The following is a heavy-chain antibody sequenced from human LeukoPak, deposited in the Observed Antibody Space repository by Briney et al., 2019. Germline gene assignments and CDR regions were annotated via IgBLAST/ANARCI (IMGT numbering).Heavy chain of an antibody. V-gene: IGHV4-59*01. D-gene: IGHD3-22*01. CDR2: SHDSGDT. J-gene: IGHJ5*02. Sequence: PSETLSLTCTVSGGSISSFYWSWIRQPPGKGLEWIGYSHDSGDTNYNPSLKSRVTISVDTSKNQLSLKLSSVAAADTAVYYCAREPGFDSSGYLNWFDPWGQGTLVTVSS. CDR3: AREPGFDSSGYLNWFDP. CDR1: GGSISSFY.